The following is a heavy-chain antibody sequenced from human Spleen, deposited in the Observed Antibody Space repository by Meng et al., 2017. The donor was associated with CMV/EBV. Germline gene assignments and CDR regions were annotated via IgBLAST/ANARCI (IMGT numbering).Heavy chain of an antibody. CDR1: GFNFRIYS. J-gene: IGHJ4*02. V-gene: IGHV3-30*04. CDR2: LSSDGREV. CDR3: ATYSRAPGAMVAYFDY. Sequence: GESLKISCASSGFNFRIYSMHWVRQTAGKGLEWVAALSSDGREVTYADSVKGRFTISRDTSKNTLFLQMNSLRPEDTAIYYFATYSRAPGAMVAYFDYWGLGTLVTVSS. D-gene: IGHD2-2*01.